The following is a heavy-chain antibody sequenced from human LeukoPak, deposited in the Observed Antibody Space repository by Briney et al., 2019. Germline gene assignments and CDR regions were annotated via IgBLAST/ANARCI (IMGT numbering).Heavy chain of an antibody. Sequence: ASVKVSCKASGYTFTGYYMHWVRQAPGQGLEWMGWINPNSGGTNYAQKFQGRVTMTRDTSISTAYIELSRLRSDDTAVYYCARDYDFWSGYYRFDYWGQGTLVTVSS. CDR2: INPNSGGT. D-gene: IGHD3-3*01. J-gene: IGHJ4*02. CDR3: ARDYDFWSGYYRFDY. V-gene: IGHV1-2*02. CDR1: GYTFTGYY.